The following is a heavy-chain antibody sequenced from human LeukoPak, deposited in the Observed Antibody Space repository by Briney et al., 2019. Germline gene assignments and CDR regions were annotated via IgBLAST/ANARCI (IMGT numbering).Heavy chain of an antibody. D-gene: IGHD1-14*01. CDR1: GFTFSDYY. CDR3: ISSNPSSDY. J-gene: IGHJ4*02. CDR2: ISSSGSTI. Sequence: PGGSLRLSCAASGFTFSDYYMSWIRQAPGKGLEWVSYISSSGSTIYYADSVKGRFTISRDNAKNTLYLQMNSLRAEDTAVYYCISSNPSSDYWSQGTLVTVSS. V-gene: IGHV3-11*04.